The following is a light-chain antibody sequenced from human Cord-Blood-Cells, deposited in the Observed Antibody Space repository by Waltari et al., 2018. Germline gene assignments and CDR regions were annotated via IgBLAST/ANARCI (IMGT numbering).Light chain of an antibody. J-gene: IGLJ1*01. CDR3: SSYTSSSTLV. V-gene: IGLV2-14*01. CDR2: EVS. Sequence: QSALTQPASVSGSPGQSITISCTGTSSDVGGYNYVSWYQQHPGKAPKLMIYEVSNRASGVSNRFSGSKSGNTVSLTISGLQAEDEADYYCSSYTSSSTLVFGTGTKVTVL. CDR1: SSDVGGYNY.